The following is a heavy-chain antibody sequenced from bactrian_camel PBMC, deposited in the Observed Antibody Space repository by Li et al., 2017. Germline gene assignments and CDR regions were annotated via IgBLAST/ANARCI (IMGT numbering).Heavy chain of an antibody. J-gene: IGHJ6*01. D-gene: IGHD2*01. Sequence: HVQLVESGGGLVQPGGSLRLSCAASGFTFSSYWMYWVRQAPGKGLEWVSSISSDGSDTDYADSVKGRFTISRDNARNTLYLQMNSLKPEDTAVYYCAAAKWVPGYWGQGTQVTVS. CDR1: GFTFSSYW. V-gene: IGHV3S6*01. CDR3: AAAKWVPGY. CDR2: ISSDGSDT.